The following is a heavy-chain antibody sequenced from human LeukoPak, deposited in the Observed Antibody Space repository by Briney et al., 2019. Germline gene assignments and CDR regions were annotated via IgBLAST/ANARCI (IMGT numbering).Heavy chain of an antibody. CDR3: ARGRLGWELPFDY. D-gene: IGHD2-15*01. V-gene: IGHV4-59*01. Sequence: KTSETLSLTCTVSGGSISSYYWSWIRQPPEKGLEWIGYIYYSGSTNYNPSLKSRVTISVDTSKNQFSLKLSSVTAADTAVYYCARGRLGWELPFDYWGQGTLVTVSS. CDR2: IYYSGST. CDR1: GGSISSYY. J-gene: IGHJ4*02.